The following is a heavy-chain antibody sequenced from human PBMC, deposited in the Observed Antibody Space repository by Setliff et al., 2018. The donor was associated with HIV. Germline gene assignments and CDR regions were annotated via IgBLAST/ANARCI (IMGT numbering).Heavy chain of an antibody. CDR3: GAFYYNYGMDV. Sequence: SETLSLTCAVSGYSISSGYYWGWIRQPPGKGLEWIGSIYHSGSTYYNPSLKSRVTISVDTSKNQFSLKLSSVTAADTAMYYCGAFYYNYGMDVWGQGTTVTVSS. J-gene: IGHJ6*02. CDR2: IYHSGST. CDR1: GYSISSGYY. V-gene: IGHV4-38-2*01.